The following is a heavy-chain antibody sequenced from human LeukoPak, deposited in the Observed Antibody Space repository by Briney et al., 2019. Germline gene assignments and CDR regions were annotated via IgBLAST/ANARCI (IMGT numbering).Heavy chain of an antibody. J-gene: IGHJ6*02. Sequence: GGSLRLSCAASGFTFSSYAMSWVRQAPGKGLEWVSAISGSGGSTYYADSVKGRFTISRDNSKNTLYLQMNSLRAEDTAVYYCAKQEDTAMASLIYYYYYGMDVWGQGTTVTVSS. CDR2: ISGSGGST. CDR1: GFTFSSYA. D-gene: IGHD5-18*01. V-gene: IGHV3-23*01. CDR3: AKQEDTAMASLIYYYYYGMDV.